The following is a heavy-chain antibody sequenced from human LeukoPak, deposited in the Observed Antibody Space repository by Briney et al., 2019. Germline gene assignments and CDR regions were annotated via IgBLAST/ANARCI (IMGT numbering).Heavy chain of an antibody. CDR1: GGSISSGSYY. J-gene: IGHJ3*02. CDR3: ASYIAVAAIDAFDI. V-gene: IGHV4-61*02. D-gene: IGHD6-19*01. Sequence: SETLSLTCTVSGGSISSGSYYWSWIRQPAGKGLEWIGRIYTSGSTNYNPSLKSRVTISLDTSKNHFSLKLSSVTAADTAVYYSASYIAVAAIDAFDIWGQGTMVTVSS. CDR2: IYTSGST.